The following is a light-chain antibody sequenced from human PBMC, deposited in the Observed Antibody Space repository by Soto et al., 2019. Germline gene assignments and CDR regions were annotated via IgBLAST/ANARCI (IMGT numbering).Light chain of an antibody. Sequence: EIVLTQSPATLSLSPGXRATLSCSASQSVSSYLAWYQQKPGQAPTLLIYGASNRATGIPARFSGSGYGTDFTLPTTSLEPEDLAAYYCQKRSNWLTFGGGSKVDTK. V-gene: IGKV3-11*01. CDR3: QKRSNWLT. CDR2: GAS. J-gene: IGKJ4*01. CDR1: QSVSSY.